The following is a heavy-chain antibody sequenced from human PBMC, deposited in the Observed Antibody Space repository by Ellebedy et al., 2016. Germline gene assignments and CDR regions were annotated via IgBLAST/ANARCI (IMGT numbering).Heavy chain of an antibody. D-gene: IGHD3-3*01. Sequence: SXXASGYTFTSYDINWVRQAPGKGLEWVAVISYDGSNKYYADSVKGRFTISRDNSKNTLYLQMNSLRAEDTAVYYCARAMDDFWSASDVWGKGTTVTVSS. V-gene: IGHV3-30-3*01. CDR3: ARAMDDFWSASDV. J-gene: IGHJ6*04. CDR1: GYTFTSYD. CDR2: ISYDGSNK.